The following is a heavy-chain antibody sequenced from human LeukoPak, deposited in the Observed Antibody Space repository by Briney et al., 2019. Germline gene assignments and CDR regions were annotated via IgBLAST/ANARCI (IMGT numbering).Heavy chain of an antibody. J-gene: IGHJ6*02. CDR3: ARLVGYYYDSSGYYLGYSYGMDV. V-gene: IGHV4-34*01. CDR2: INHSGST. CDR1: GGSFSGYY. D-gene: IGHD3-22*01. Sequence: SETLSLTCAVYGGSFSGYYWSWIRQPPGKGLEWIGEINHSGSTNYNPSLKSRVTISVDTSKNQFSLKLSSVTAADTAVYYCARLVGYYYDSSGYYLGYSYGMDVWGQGTTVTVSS.